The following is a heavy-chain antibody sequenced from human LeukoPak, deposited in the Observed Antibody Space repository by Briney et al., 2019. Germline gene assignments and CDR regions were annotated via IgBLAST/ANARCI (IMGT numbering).Heavy chain of an antibody. Sequence: SVTVSCKASGGTFSSYAISWVRQAPGQGLEWMGRIVPILGIANYAHKFQGRVTITADKSTSTAYMELSSLRSEDTAVYYCARQIAVAGTYFDYWGQGTLVTVSS. D-gene: IGHD6-19*01. CDR2: IVPILGIA. CDR3: ARQIAVAGTYFDY. V-gene: IGHV1-69*04. J-gene: IGHJ4*02. CDR1: GGTFSSYA.